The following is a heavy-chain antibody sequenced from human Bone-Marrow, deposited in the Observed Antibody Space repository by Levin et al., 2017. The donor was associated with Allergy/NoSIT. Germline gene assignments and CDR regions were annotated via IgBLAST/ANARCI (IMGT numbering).Heavy chain of an antibody. CDR2: ISESGDTT. V-gene: IGHV3-23*01. D-gene: IGHD4-11*01. J-gene: IGHJ4*02. CDR1: GFRFSDYA. Sequence: GGSLRLSCAASGFRFSDYAMNWVRQAPGKGLEWVSSISESGDTTDYADSVKGRFTISRDNSRNTLFLQMITLIADDTAVYYCAKQYLIGGWGQGTLVTVSS. CDR3: AKQYLIGG.